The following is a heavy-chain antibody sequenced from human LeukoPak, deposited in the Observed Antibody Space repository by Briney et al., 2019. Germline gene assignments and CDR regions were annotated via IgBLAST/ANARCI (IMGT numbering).Heavy chain of an antibody. J-gene: IGHJ4*02. CDR1: GFTVSSNY. V-gene: IGHV3-53*01. Sequence: GGSLRLSCAASGFTVSSNYMSWVRQAPGKGLEWVSVIYSGGSTYYADSVKGRLTISRDNSKNTLYLQMNSLRAEDTAVYYCAREVRAYGGYSQSDYWGQGTLVTVSS. CDR2: IYSGGST. D-gene: IGHD5-12*01. CDR3: AREVRAYGGYSQSDY.